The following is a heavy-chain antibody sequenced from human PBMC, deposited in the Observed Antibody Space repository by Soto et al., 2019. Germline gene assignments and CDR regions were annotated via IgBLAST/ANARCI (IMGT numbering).Heavy chain of an antibody. CDR1: GGSFSGYY. Sequence: SETLSLTCAVYGGSFSGYYWSWIRQPPGKGLEWIGEINHSGSTNYNPSLKSRVTISVDTSKNQFSLKLSSATAADTAVYYCAGTGYYYYYYGMDVWGQGTTVTVSS. V-gene: IGHV4-34*01. D-gene: IGHD2-15*01. CDR3: AGTGYYYYYYGMDV. J-gene: IGHJ6*02. CDR2: INHSGST.